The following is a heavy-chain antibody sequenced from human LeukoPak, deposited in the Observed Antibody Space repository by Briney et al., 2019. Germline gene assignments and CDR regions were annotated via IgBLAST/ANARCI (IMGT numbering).Heavy chain of an antibody. D-gene: IGHD1-1*01. V-gene: IGHV3-11*01. CDR1: GFIFRDYY. CDR2: ISSTGSTT. Sequence: GGSLRLSCAASGFIFRDYYMTWIRQAPGKGLEWVSYISSTGSTTYYAHSVKGRFTISRDNAKNSLSLQMNSLRAEDTAVYYCARASNWNDPFFDIWGQGTMVTVSS. CDR3: ARASNWNDPFFDI. J-gene: IGHJ3*02.